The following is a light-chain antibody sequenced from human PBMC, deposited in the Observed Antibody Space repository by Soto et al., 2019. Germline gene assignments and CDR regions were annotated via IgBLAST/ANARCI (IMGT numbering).Light chain of an antibody. CDR2: LAS. Sequence: DIQMTQSPSSLSASVGDTVTITCRASQHITNDCAWYQQKAGRAPKCLILLASRLQTGVPSRFSCSGSGTGFTLTFNSLHPEDFATYYCLHHHGCPPVFGQGTKVEIK. V-gene: IGKV1-17*01. CDR3: LHHHGCPPV. CDR1: QHITND. J-gene: IGKJ2*01.